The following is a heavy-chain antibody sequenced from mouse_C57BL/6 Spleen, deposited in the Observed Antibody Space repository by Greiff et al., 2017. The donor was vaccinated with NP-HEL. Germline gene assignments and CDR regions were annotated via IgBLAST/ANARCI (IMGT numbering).Heavy chain of an antibody. D-gene: IGHD3-3*01. Sequence: QVQLQQPGAELVKPGASVKMSCKASGYTFTSYWITWVKQRPGQGLEWIGYIYPGSGSTNYNEKVKSKFTLTVDTSSSTAYMQLSRLTSEDSAVYCWDSPGRDCALDYWGQGTSVTVSS. CDR2: IYPGSGST. J-gene: IGHJ4*01. V-gene: IGHV1-55*01. CDR1: GYTFTSYW. CDR3: DSPGRDCALDY.